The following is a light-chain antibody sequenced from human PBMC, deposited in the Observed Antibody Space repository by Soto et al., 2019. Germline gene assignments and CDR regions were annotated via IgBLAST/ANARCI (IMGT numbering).Light chain of an antibody. CDR1: SSVVGVYNL. Sequence: QSALTQPASVSGSPGQSITISCTGTSSVVGVYNLASPYKQNHGNAPKLMIYEGSKPPSGVSKRFSGSKSGNTASLTISGVQAEDEADYYCCSYAGSSTYVFGTGPKVTVL. V-gene: IGLV2-23*01. CDR3: CSYAGSSTYV. CDR2: EGS. J-gene: IGLJ1*01.